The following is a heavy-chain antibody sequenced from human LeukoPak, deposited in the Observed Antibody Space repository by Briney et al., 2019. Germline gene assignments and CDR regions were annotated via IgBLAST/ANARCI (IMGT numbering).Heavy chain of an antibody. CDR3: ASSTPSISVDY. J-gene: IGHJ4*02. Sequence: GSLRLSCAASGFTFSNFWMHWVRQVPGKGLEWIGSIYYSGSTYYNPSLKSRVTISVDTSKNQFSLKLSSVTAADTAVYYCASSTPSISVDYWGQGTLVTVSS. CDR1: GFTFSNFW. V-gene: IGHV4-39*01. D-gene: IGHD2/OR15-2a*01. CDR2: IYYSGST.